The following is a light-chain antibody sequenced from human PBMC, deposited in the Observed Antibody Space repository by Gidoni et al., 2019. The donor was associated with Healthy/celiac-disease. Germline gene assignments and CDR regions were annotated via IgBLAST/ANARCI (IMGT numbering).Light chain of an antibody. Sequence: EIVLTQSPATLSLSPGESATLSCRASQSVSSYLAWYQQKPGQAPSLLIYYASNRATGIPARFSGSGSGTDFTITISSLEPEDFAVYYCQQRSNWPPLTFGGGTKVEIK. V-gene: IGKV3-11*01. CDR3: QQRSNWPPLT. J-gene: IGKJ4*01. CDR1: QSVSSY. CDR2: YAS.